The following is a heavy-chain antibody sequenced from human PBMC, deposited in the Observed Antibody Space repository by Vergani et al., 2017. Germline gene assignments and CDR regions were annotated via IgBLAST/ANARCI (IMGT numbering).Heavy chain of an antibody. Sequence: QVQLVQSGAEVKTPGASVKVSCKASGYTFTGYYIHWVRQAPGQGLEWMGRINPSSGGTNCAQKFQGWVTMTGDTSSSTAYMDLDSLRSDATAVYYGARGGYYGSGSYPDDYWGQGTLVTVAS. CDR2: INPSSGGT. J-gene: IGHJ4*02. D-gene: IGHD3-10*01. CDR3: ARGGYYGSGSYPDDY. V-gene: IGHV1-2*04. CDR1: GYTFTGYY.